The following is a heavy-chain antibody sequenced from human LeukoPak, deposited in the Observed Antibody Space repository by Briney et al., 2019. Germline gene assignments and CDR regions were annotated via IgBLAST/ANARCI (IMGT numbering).Heavy chain of an antibody. Sequence: PGGSLRLSCAASGFTVSSSYMSWVRQAPGKGLEWVSVIYSGGSPDYADSAKGRFTISSDNSKNTLYLQVNSLRVEDTAVYYCARDGADNSGYYFGSLWGQGTMVTVSS. V-gene: IGHV3-53*01. J-gene: IGHJ3*01. D-gene: IGHD3-22*01. CDR1: GFTVSSSY. CDR2: IYSGGSP. CDR3: ARDGADNSGYYFGSL.